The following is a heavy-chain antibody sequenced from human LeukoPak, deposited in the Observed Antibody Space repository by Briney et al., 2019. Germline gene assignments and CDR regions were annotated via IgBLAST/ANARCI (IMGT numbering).Heavy chain of an antibody. CDR1: GFTFTSSA. D-gene: IGHD6-19*01. V-gene: IGHV1-58*01. Sequence: SVKVSCKASGFTFTSSAVQWVRQARGQRLEWIGWIVVGSGNTNHAQKFQERVTITRDMSTSTAYMELSSLRSEDTAVYYCAASIGQWQWLVLDYWGQGTLVTVSS. CDR3: AASIGQWQWLVLDY. CDR2: IVVGSGNT. J-gene: IGHJ4*02.